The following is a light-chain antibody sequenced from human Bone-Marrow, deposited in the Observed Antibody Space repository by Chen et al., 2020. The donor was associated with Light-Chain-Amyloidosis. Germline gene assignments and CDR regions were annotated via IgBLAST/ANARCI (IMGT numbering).Light chain of an antibody. CDR3: QHYNDYSYT. V-gene: IGKV1-5*03. Sequence: EIQLTQSPSTLSASVGDRVTIACRASHTISNWLAWYKQKPGKAPKLLIYMTSSLESGVPSRFSGSGSGTEFTLTISSLQPEDFATYYCQHYNDYSYTFGQGTKLEIK. CDR1: HTISNW. CDR2: MTS. J-gene: IGKJ2*01.